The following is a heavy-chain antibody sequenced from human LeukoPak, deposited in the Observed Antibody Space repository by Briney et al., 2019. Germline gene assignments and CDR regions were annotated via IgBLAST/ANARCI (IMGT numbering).Heavy chain of an antibody. CDR3: AGGDRNGWYFYY. Sequence: PGGSLRLSCAASGFTFSSYSMNWVRQAPGKGLEWVSFISSSSSYIYYANSVKGRFTISRDNAKNSLYLQMSSLRAEDTALYLCAGGDRNGWYFYYWGQGTLVTVSS. CDR1: GFTFSSYS. CDR2: ISSSSSYI. V-gene: IGHV3-21*04. J-gene: IGHJ4*02. D-gene: IGHD6-19*01.